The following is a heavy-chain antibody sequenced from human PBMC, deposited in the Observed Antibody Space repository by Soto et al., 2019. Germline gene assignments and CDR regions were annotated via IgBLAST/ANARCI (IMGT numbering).Heavy chain of an antibody. Sequence: SETLSLTCSVSGGSISTASYYWGWIRQHPGKGLEWIGYIFYRGTTYHNPSLKSRVSISIDTSENQFSLILNSVTAADTAVYYCARAPVGYGDGYWFDPWGQGTLVTVSS. CDR1: GGSISTASYY. CDR2: IFYRGTT. V-gene: IGHV4-31*03. J-gene: IGHJ5*02. D-gene: IGHD4-17*01. CDR3: ARAPVGYGDGYWFDP.